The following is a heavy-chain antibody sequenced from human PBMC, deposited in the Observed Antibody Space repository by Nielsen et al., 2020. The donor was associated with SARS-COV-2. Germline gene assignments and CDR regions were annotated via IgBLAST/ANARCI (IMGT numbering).Heavy chain of an antibody. Sequence: SETLSLTCTVSGGSISSSSYYWGWIRQPPGKGLEWIGSIYYSGSTYYNPSLKSRVTISVDTSKNQFSLKLSSVTAADTAVYYCASRQRQLDLYRDYWGQGTLVTVSS. D-gene: IGHD6-13*01. J-gene: IGHJ4*02. CDR1: GGSISSSSYY. CDR2: IYYSGST. V-gene: IGHV4-39*01. CDR3: ASRQRQLDLYRDY.